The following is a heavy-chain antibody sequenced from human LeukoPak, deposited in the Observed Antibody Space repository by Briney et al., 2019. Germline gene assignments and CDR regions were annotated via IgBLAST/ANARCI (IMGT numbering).Heavy chain of an antibody. CDR3: ARSMVGATTFGY. CDR1: GFTFSSYA. V-gene: IGHV3-30-3*01. Sequence: GGSLRLSCAASGFTFSSYAMHWVRQAPGKGLEWVAVISYDGSNKYYADSVKGRFTISRDNSKNTLYLQMNSLRAEDTAVYYCARSMVGATTFGYWGQGTLVTVSS. CDR2: ISYDGSNK. D-gene: IGHD1-26*01. J-gene: IGHJ4*02.